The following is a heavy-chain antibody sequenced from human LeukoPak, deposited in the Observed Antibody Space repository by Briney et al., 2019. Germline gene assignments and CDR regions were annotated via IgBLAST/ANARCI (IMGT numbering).Heavy chain of an antibody. CDR2: IYYSGST. V-gene: IGHV4-30-4*01. Sequence: SETLSLTCTVSGGSISSGDYYWSWIRQPPGKGLEWIGYIYYSGSTYYNPSLKSRVTISVDTSKNQFSLKLSSVTAADTAEYYCARGPGYYYDSSGYYYTWFDPWGQGTLVTVSS. CDR1: GGSISSGDYY. J-gene: IGHJ5*02. CDR3: ARGPGYYYDSSGYYYTWFDP. D-gene: IGHD3-22*01.